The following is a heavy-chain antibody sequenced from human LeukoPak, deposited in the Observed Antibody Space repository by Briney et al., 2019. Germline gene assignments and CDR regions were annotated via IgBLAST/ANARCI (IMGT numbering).Heavy chain of an antibody. CDR1: GGSISSGSYY. Sequence: PSETLSLTCTVSGGSISSGSYYWIWIRQPAGKGLEWMGRIYTSGSTNYNPSLKSRVTISVDTSKSQFSLKLSPVTAADTAVYYCARDGIAYYMDVWGKGTTVTVSS. D-gene: IGHD1-26*01. J-gene: IGHJ6*03. CDR3: ARDGIAYYMDV. V-gene: IGHV4-61*02. CDR2: IYTSGST.